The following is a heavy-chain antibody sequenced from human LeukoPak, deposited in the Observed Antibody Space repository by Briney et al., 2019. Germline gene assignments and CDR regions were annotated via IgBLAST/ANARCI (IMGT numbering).Heavy chain of an antibody. V-gene: IGHV3-30*04. CDR3: ARDAARMVEMGTMISFEY. CDR2: ISYDGSHK. D-gene: IGHD5-24*01. J-gene: IGHJ4*02. CDR1: GFTFSSYA. Sequence: GGSLRLSCAASGFTFSSYAMHWVRQAPGKGLEWVAVISYDGSHKKYADSVKGRFTISRVNSQKTLYLQMNSLRAEDAAVYYCARDAARMVEMGTMISFEYWGQGTLITVSS.